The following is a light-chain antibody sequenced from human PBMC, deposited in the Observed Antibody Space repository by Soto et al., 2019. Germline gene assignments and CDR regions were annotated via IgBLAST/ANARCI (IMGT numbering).Light chain of an antibody. J-gene: IGKJ1*01. CDR3: QQYYSFPRT. V-gene: IGKV1-39*01. Sequence: DIHMTQSPSSLSASVGDTVTISCRASQNIDMYLNWYQQKPGKAPRVLISGASSLQSGVPSRFSGSGSGTDFTLTISCLRXXXXATYYCQQYYSFPRTFGQGTKVDIK. CDR2: GAS. CDR1: QNIDMY.